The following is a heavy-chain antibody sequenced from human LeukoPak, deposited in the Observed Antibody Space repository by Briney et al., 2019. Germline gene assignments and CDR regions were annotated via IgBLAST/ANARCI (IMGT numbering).Heavy chain of an antibody. J-gene: IGHJ5*02. CDR3: ARGVSGYDRNWFDP. D-gene: IGHD5-12*01. CDR2: IIPILGIA. Sequence: SVKVSCKASGGTFSSYAISWVRQAPGQGLEWMGRIIPILGIANYAQKFQGRVTITADKPTSTAYMELSSLRSEDTAVYYCARGVSGYDRNWFDPWGQGTLVTVFS. V-gene: IGHV1-69*04. CDR1: GGTFSSYA.